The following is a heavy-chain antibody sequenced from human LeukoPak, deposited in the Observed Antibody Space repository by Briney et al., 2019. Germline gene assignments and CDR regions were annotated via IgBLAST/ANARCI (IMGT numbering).Heavy chain of an antibody. V-gene: IGHV4-4*07. CDR2: IYTRGST. CDR1: GGSINNYY. Sequence: SETLSLTCTVSGGSINNYYWSWIRQPAGKGLEWIGRIYTRGSTNYNPSLKSRVTMSVDTSKNQFSLKLSSVTAADTAVYYWARGRCSADICSGGDAFDIWGQGTMASVSS. CDR3: ARGRCSADICSGGDAFDI. J-gene: IGHJ3*02. D-gene: IGHD2-15*01.